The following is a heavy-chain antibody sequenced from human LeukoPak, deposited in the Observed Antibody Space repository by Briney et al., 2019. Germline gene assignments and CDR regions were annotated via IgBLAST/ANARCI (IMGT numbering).Heavy chain of an antibody. CDR2: INSDGSST. Sequence: PGGSLRLSCAASGFTFSNYWMHWVRQAPGKGLVWVSRINSDGSSTSYADSVKGRFTISIDNSKNTLYLQMNSLRAEDTAVYYCARRAGAYTHPYDYWGQGTLVTVSS. D-gene: IGHD3-16*01. CDR3: ARRAGAYTHPYDY. CDR1: GFTFSNYW. V-gene: IGHV3-74*01. J-gene: IGHJ4*02.